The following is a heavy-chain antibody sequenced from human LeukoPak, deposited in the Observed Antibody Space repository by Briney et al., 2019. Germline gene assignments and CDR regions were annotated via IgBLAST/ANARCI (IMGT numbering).Heavy chain of an antibody. D-gene: IGHD2-15*01. CDR3: AKGSAARRYFDY. CDR2: ISGSGGST. Sequence: GGSLRLSCAASGFTFSGYGMSWVRQAPGKGLKWVSAISGSGGSTYYADSVKGRITISRDNSKNTLYLQMNSLRAEDTAVYYCAKGSAARRYFDYWGQGTLVTVSS. V-gene: IGHV3-23*01. CDR1: GFTFSGYG. J-gene: IGHJ4*02.